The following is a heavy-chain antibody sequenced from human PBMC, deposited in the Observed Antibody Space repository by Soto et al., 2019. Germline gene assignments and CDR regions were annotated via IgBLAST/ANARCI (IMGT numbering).Heavy chain of an antibody. CDR2: ISSSGSTI. V-gene: IGHV3-48*03. J-gene: IGHJ4*02. CDR1: GFTFSSYE. Sequence: SGGSLRLSGAASGFTFSSYEMNWVRQAPGKGLEWVSYISSSGSTIYYADSAKGRFTISRDNAKNSLYLQMNSLRAEDTAVYYCAREGTANFDYWGQGTLVTVSS. D-gene: IGHD2-8*02. CDR3: AREGTANFDY.